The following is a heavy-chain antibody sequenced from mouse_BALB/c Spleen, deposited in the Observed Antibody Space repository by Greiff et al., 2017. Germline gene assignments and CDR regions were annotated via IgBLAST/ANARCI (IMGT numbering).Heavy chain of an antibody. D-gene: IGHD3-2*01. J-gene: IGHJ3*01. V-gene: IGHV1-18*01. CDR3: ARLRQLGPAWFAY. Sequence: LVKPGASVKIPCKASGYTFTDYNMDWVKQSHGKSLEWIGDINPNNGGTIYNQKFKGKATLTVDKSSSTAYMELRSLTSEDTAVYYCARLRQLGPAWFAYWGQGTLVTVSA. CDR2: INPNNGGT. CDR1: GYTFTDYN.